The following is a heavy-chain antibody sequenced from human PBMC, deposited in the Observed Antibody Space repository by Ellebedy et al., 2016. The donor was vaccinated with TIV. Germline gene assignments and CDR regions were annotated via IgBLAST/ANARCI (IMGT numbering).Heavy chain of an antibody. D-gene: IGHD2-2*01. J-gene: IGHJ4*02. V-gene: IGHV3-23*01. CDR3: EKQPHISSSWYYFDF. Sequence: GESLKISCAASGFTFSHYAMSWVRQAPGKGLEWVSTLCGDGDSTYYADSVKGRFTISSDNSKNTLYLQMSSLRVEDTAVYFCEKQPHISSSWYYFDFWGLGTLVTVSS. CDR1: GFTFSHYA. CDR2: LCGDGDST.